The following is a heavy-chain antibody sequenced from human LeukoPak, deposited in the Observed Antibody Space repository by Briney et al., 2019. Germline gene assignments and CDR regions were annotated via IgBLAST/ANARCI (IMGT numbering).Heavy chain of an antibody. J-gene: IGHJ4*02. D-gene: IGHD4-17*01. CDR1: GGSFSGYY. V-gene: IGHV4-34*01. CDR3: ARGKFYGDYFVPFDY. Sequence: SETLSLTCAVYGGSFSGYYWSWTRQPPGKGLEWIGEINHSGSTNYNPSLKSRVTISVDTSKNQFSLKLSSVTAADTAVYYCARGKFYGDYFVPFDYWGQGTLVTVSS. CDR2: INHSGST.